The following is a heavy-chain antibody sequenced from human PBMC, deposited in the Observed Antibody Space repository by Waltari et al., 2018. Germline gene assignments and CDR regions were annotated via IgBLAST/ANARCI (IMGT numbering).Heavy chain of an antibody. V-gene: IGHV3-23*01. CDR2: ISGSGGST. D-gene: IGHD3-3*01. CDR1: GFTFSSYA. CDR3: ATYDFWSGYHRDYGMDV. Sequence: EVQLLESGGGLVQPGGSLRLSCAASGFTFSSYAMSWVRQAPGTGLEWVSAISGSGGSTYYADSVKGRFTISRDNSKNTLYLQMNSLRAEDTAVYYCATYDFWSGYHRDYGMDVWGQGTTVTVSS. J-gene: IGHJ6*02.